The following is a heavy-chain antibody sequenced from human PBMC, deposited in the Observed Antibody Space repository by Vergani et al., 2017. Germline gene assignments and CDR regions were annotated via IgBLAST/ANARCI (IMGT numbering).Heavy chain of an antibody. CDR3: ARAKVVVVPAAIRRDYYYMDV. CDR2: INHSGST. CDR1: GGSFSGYY. D-gene: IGHD2-2*01. V-gene: IGHV4-34*01. Sequence: QVQLQQWGAGLLKPSETLSLTCAVYGGSFSGYYWSWIRQPPGKGLEWIGEINHSGSTNYNPSLKSRVTISVDTSKNQFSLKLSAVTAADTAVYYCARAKVVVVPAAIRRDYYYMDVWGKGTTVTVSS. J-gene: IGHJ6*03.